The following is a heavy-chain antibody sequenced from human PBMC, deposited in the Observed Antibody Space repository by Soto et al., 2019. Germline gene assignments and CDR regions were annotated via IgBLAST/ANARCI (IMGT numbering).Heavy chain of an antibody. Sequence: GGSLRLSCAASGFTFSSYSMNWVRQAPGKGLEWVSSISSSSSYIYYADSVKGRFTISRDNAKNSLYLQMNSLRAEDTAVYYCARDFRIAARHLFYYYYYMDVWGKGTTVTVSS. CDR1: GFTFSSYS. V-gene: IGHV3-21*01. D-gene: IGHD6-6*01. J-gene: IGHJ6*03. CDR3: ARDFRIAARHLFYYYYYMDV. CDR2: ISSSSSYI.